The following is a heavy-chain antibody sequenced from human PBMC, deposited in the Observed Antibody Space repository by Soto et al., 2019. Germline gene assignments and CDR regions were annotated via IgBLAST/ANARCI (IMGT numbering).Heavy chain of an antibody. V-gene: IGHV3-23*01. CDR2: ISVSGGSA. CDR3: AKGGFTVTSVYFFDY. Sequence: GGSLRLSCAASGFTFSNYIMNWVRQAPGKGLDCVTAISVSGGSAYHADSVKGRFTIFRDNSKNTLFLQMDSLRAEDTAVYYCAKGGFTVTSVYFFDYWGQGTLVTVSS. J-gene: IGHJ4*02. CDR1: GFTFSNYI. D-gene: IGHD4-17*01.